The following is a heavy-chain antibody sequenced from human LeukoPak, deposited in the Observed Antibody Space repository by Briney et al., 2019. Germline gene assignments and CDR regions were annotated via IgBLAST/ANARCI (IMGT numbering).Heavy chain of an antibody. V-gene: IGHV1-24*01. CDR1: GYTLTELS. D-gene: IGHD3-10*01. CDR2: FDPEDGET. CDR3: AAVRAVVWFGEMYFDY. J-gene: IGHJ4*02. Sequence: GASVKVSCKVSGYTLTELSMHWVRQAPGKGLEWMGGFDPEDGETIYAQKFQGRVTMTEDTSTDTAYRELSSLRSEDTAVYYCAAVRAVVWFGEMYFDYWGQGTLVTVSS.